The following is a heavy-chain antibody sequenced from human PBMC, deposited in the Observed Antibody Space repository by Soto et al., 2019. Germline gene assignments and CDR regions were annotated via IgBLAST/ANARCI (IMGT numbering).Heavy chain of an antibody. Sequence: GASVKVSCKVSGYTLTELSMHWVRQAPGKGLEWMGGFDPEDGETIYAQKFQGRVTMTEDTSTDTAYMELSSLRSEDTAVYYCATGWDYGGLHPPDYWGQGTLVTVSS. CDR1: GYTLTELS. CDR2: FDPEDGET. D-gene: IGHD4-17*01. CDR3: ATGWDYGGLHPPDY. V-gene: IGHV1-24*01. J-gene: IGHJ4*02.